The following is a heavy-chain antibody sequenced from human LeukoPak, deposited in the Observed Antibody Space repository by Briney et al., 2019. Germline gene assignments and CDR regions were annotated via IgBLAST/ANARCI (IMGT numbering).Heavy chain of an antibody. Sequence: PSETLSLTCTVSSGSITSYYWSWIRQPPGKGLEYIGHIHYTGTTDYNPSLKSRVTMSVDTSKSQFSLRLISVTASDTAVYFCAGAPNRHYFDYWGQGTLVAVSS. CDR2: IHYTGTT. V-gene: IGHV4-59*01. CDR1: SGSITSYY. J-gene: IGHJ4*02. CDR3: AGAPNRHYFDY.